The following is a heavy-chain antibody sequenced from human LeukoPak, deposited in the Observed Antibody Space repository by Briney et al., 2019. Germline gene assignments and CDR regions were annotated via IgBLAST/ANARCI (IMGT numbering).Heavy chain of an antibody. J-gene: IGHJ6*02. V-gene: IGHV3-30*03. CDR3: ARGPRRGYSPYYYYYGMDV. Sequence: PGRSLRLSCAASGFTFSSYGMHWVRQAPGKGLEWVAVISYDGSNKYYADSVKGRFTISRDNSKNTLYLQMNSLRSEDTAVYYCARGPRRGYSPYYYYYGMDVWGQGTTVTVSS. CDR1: GFTFSSYG. D-gene: IGHD5-18*01. CDR2: ISYDGSNK.